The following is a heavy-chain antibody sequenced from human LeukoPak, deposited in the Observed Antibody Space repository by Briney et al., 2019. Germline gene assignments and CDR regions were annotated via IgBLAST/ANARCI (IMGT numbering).Heavy chain of an antibody. D-gene: IGHD3-10*01. Sequence: SVKVSCKASGGTFSSYVISWVRQAPGQGLEWMGGIIPIFGTTNSAQKFQGRVTITADKSTSTTYMELSSPRSEDTAVYYCARAGGGSVWFGWGQGTLVTVSS. CDR2: IIPIFGTT. CDR1: GGTFSSYV. CDR3: ARAGGGSVWFG. V-gene: IGHV1-69*06. J-gene: IGHJ4*02.